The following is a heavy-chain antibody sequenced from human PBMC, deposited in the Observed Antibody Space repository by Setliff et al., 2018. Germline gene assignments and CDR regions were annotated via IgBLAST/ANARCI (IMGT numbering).Heavy chain of an antibody. Sequence: GGSLRLSCAASGLTFSSYWMTWVRQAPGKGLEWLANIKQDGSEIYSVDSVKGRFSISRDNAKNSLYLQMNSLRAEDTAVYYCAKDGDNYHDSGDYYHEFDYWGQGAQVTVSS. V-gene: IGHV3-7*03. CDR1: GLTFSSYW. CDR3: AKDGDNYHDSGDYYHEFDY. D-gene: IGHD3-22*01. CDR2: IKQDGSEI. J-gene: IGHJ4*02.